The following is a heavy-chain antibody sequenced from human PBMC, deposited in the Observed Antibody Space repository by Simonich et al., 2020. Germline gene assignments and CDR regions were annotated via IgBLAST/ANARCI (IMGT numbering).Heavy chain of an antibody. CDR2: IYYSGRT. D-gene: IGHD6-6*01. V-gene: IGHV4-39*01. CDR3: ARWAYSSSYFDY. J-gene: IGHJ4*02. CDR1: GGSISSSSYY. Sequence: QLQLQESGPGLVKPSETLSLTCTVSGGSISSSSYYWGWIRQPPGKGREWIGSIYYSGRTYYNPSLTSRVTISVDTSKNQFSLKLSSVTAADTAVYYCARWAYSSSYFDYWGQGTLVTVSS.